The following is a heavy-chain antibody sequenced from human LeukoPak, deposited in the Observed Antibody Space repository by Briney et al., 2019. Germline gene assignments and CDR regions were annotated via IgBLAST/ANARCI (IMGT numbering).Heavy chain of an antibody. CDR1: GGTFSSYA. V-gene: IGHV1-69*04. D-gene: IGHD2-2*01. Sequence: ASVKLSCKASGGTFSSYAISWVRQAPGQGLEWMGRIIPILGIANYAQKLQGRVTITADKSTSTAYMELSSLRSEDTAVYYCARVMLGVVVPAVFDYWGQGTLVTVSS. J-gene: IGHJ4*02. CDR2: IIPILGIA. CDR3: ARVMLGVVVPAVFDY.